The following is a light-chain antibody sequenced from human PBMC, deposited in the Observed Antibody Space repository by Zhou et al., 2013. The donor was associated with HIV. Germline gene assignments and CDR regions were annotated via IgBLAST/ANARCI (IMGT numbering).Light chain of an antibody. V-gene: IGKV1-39*01. CDR1: QSISSY. J-gene: IGKJ1*01. CDR3: LQDYNYPRT. CDR2: AAS. Sequence: DIQMTQSPSSLSASVGDRVTITCRASQSISSYLNWYQQKPGKAPKLLIYAASSLQSGVPSRFSGVGSGTDFTLTINSLQPEDFATYYCLQDYNYPRTFGQGTKVEIK.